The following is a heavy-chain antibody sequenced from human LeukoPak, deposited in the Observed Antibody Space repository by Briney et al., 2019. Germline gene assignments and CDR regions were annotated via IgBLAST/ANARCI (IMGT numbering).Heavy chain of an antibody. CDR3: ARRRAVAGTYYFDY. J-gene: IGHJ4*02. CDR2: IYPGDSDT. CDR1: GYSFTSYW. D-gene: IGHD6-19*01. Sequence: GESLKISCKGSGYSFTSYWIGWVRQMPGKGLEWMGIIYPGDSDTRYSPSFQGQVTISADESTSTAYLQWSSLKASDTAMYYCARRRAVAGTYYFDYWGQGTLVTVSS. V-gene: IGHV5-51*01.